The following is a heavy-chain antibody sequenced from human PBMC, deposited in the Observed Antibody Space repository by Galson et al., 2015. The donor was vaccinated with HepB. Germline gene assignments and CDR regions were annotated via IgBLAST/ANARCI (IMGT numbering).Heavy chain of an antibody. CDR2: ISGSGGST. CDR3: AKDLSSWSAFAEYFQH. J-gene: IGHJ1*01. V-gene: IGHV3-23*01. Sequence: SLRLSCAASGFTFSSYAMSWVRQAPGRGLEWVSAISGSGGSTYYADSVKGRFTISRDNSKNTLYLQMNSLRAEDTAVYYCAKDLSSWSAFAEYFQHWGQGTLVTVSS. D-gene: IGHD6-13*01. CDR1: GFTFSSYA.